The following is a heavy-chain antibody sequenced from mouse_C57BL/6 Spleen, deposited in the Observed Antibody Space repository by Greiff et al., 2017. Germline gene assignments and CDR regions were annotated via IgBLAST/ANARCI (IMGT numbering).Heavy chain of an antibody. CDR3: ARGHYSNYFDY. CDR1: GYSFTGYY. Sequence: VHVKQSGPELVKPGASVKISCKASGYSFTGYYMNWVKQSPEKSLEWIGEINPSTGGTTYNQKFKAKATLTVDKSSSTAYMQLKSLTSEDSAVYYCARGHYSNYFDYWGQGTTLTVSA. D-gene: IGHD2-5*01. V-gene: IGHV1-42*01. CDR2: INPSTGGT. J-gene: IGHJ2*01.